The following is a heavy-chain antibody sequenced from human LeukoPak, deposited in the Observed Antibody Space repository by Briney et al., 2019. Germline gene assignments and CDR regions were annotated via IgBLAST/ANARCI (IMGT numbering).Heavy chain of an antibody. D-gene: IGHD3-10*01. J-gene: IGHJ4*02. Sequence: PSQTLSLTCTVSGGSISSGGYYWSWIRQYPGKGLEWIAYIYYSGSTYYNPSLKSRVTISVDTSKNQFSLKLSPVTAADTAAYYCARVRGSDRETVDYWGQGTLVTVSS. V-gene: IGHV4-31*03. CDR3: ARVRGSDRETVDY. CDR2: IYYSGST. CDR1: GGSISSGGYY.